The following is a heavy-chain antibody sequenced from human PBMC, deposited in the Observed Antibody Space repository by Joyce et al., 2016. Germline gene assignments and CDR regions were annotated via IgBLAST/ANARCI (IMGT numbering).Heavy chain of an antibody. CDR1: GGSVSSGNYY. D-gene: IGHD3-10*01. Sequence: QVQLQESGPGLVKPSETLSLTCSVSGGSVSSGNYYWTWIRQPPGKGLEWIGYIFSSGSTNYNPSLKSRVTISVDTSKNQFFLKLSSLTPADTAVYFCARENYYGSGSYFYWGHGALVTVSS. J-gene: IGHJ4*01. CDR2: IFSSGST. CDR3: ARENYYGSGSYFY. V-gene: IGHV4-61*01.